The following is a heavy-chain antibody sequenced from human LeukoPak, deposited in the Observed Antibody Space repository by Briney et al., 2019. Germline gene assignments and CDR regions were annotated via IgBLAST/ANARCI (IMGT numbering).Heavy chain of an antibody. CDR1: GYTFTSYA. V-gene: IGHV1-3*01. Sequence: ASVKVSCKASGYTFTSYAMHWVRQAPGQRLEWMGWINAGNGNTKYSQKFQGRVTITRDTSASTAYMELSSLRSEDTAVYYCARAYDSSGYYYFHFFYWGQGTLVTVSS. J-gene: IGHJ4*02. CDR2: INAGNGNT. D-gene: IGHD3-22*01. CDR3: ARAYDSSGYYYFHFFY.